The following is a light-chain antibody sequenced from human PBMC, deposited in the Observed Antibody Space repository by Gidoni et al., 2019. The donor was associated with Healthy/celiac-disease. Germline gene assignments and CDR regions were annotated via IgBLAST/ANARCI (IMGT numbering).Light chain of an antibody. Sequence: QSVLTQPPSVSGAPGQTVTISCTGSSSNSGAGYAVHWYQQLPGTAPKLLIYGNSNRPSGVPDRFSGSKSGTSASLAITGLQAEDEADYYCQSYDSSLSGSWVFGGGTKLTVL. CDR2: GNS. J-gene: IGLJ3*02. CDR1: SSNSGAGYA. V-gene: IGLV1-40*01. CDR3: QSYDSSLSGSWV.